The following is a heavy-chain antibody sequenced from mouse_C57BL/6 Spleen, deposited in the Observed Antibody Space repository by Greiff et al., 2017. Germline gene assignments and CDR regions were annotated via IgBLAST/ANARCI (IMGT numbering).Heavy chain of an antibody. V-gene: IGHV5-9*01. J-gene: IGHJ2*01. CDR3: ARQGNYVFDY. CDR2: ISGGGGNT. D-gene: IGHD2-1*01. Sequence: EVKLVESGGGLVKPGGSLKLSCAASGFTFSSYTMSWVRQTPEKRLEWVATISGGGGNTYYPDSVKGRFTISRDNAKNTLYLQMSSLRSEDTALYYCARQGNYVFDYWGQGTTLTVSS. CDR1: GFTFSSYT.